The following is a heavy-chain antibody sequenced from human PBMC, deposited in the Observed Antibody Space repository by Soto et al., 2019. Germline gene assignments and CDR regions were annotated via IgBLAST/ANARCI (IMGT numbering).Heavy chain of an antibody. CDR1: GYSFVNYY. CDR3: GRDWIAVRGSISFSQAFPLLDGMEL. V-gene: IGHV1-46*01. D-gene: IGHD6-6*01. Sequence: QVHLVQSGAEVKKPGASVKLSCKASGYSFVNYYINWVRQAPGQGLEWMGIIYSRGGNISYAQKFQGSVSMLSYKPASPLYMELTSLRSDDPAVYFCGRDWIAVRGSISFSQAFPLLDGMELWGQGTTVNVPS. J-gene: IGHJ6*02. CDR2: IYSRGGNI.